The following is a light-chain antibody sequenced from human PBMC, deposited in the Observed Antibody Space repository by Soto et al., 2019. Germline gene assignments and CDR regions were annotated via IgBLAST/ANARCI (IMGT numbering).Light chain of an antibody. J-gene: IGLJ1*01. Sequence: QSALTQPRSVSGSPEQSVTISCTGTSSDVGDYNYVSWYQQHPGKAPKVMIYDVSKRPSGVPDRFSGSKSGNTASLTISGLQAEDEADYYCCSYAGSYTYVFGTGTKVTVL. CDR1: SSDVGDYNY. V-gene: IGLV2-11*01. CDR3: CSYAGSYTYV. CDR2: DVS.